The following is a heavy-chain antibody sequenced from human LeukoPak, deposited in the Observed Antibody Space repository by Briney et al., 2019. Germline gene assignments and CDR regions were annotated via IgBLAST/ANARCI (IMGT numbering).Heavy chain of an antibody. J-gene: IGHJ5*02. V-gene: IGHV7-4-1*02. CDR1: GYTFTSYA. CDR3: AREVGSGGRDNWFDP. CDR2: INTNTGNP. D-gene: IGHD2-15*01. Sequence: ASVTVSCKASGYTFTSYAMNWVRQAPGQGLEWMGWINTNTGNPTYAQGFTGRFVFSLDTSVSTAYLQISSLKAEDTAVYYCAREVGSGGRDNWFDPWGQGTLVTVSS.